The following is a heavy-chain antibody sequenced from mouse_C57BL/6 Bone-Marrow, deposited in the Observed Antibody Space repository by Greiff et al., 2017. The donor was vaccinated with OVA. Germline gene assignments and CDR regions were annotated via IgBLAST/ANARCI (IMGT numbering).Heavy chain of an antibody. J-gene: IGHJ2*01. V-gene: IGHV1-76*01. Sequence: QVQLQQSGAELVRPGASVKLSCKASGYTFTDYYINWVKKRPGQGLEWIARIYPGSGNTYYNEKFKGKATLTAEKSSSIAYMRLSSPTSEASAVYFCARREAQATHFDYWGQGTTLTVSS. D-gene: IGHD3-2*02. CDR2: IYPGSGNT. CDR3: ARREAQATHFDY. CDR1: GYTFTDYY.